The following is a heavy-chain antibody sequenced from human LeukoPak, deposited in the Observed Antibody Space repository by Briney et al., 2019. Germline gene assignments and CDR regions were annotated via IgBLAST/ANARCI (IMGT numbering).Heavy chain of an antibody. CDR2: IYPGDSDT. CDR3: ASQKISTYYYDSSGYAPDFDY. V-gene: IGHV5-51*01. D-gene: IGHD3-22*01. Sequence: GESLKISCKGSGYSFTSYWIGWVRQMPGKGLEWMGIIYPGDSDTRYSPSFQGQVTISADKSISTAYLQWSSLKASDTAMYYCASQKISTYYYDSSGYAPDFDYWGQGTLVTVSS. J-gene: IGHJ4*02. CDR1: GYSFTSYW.